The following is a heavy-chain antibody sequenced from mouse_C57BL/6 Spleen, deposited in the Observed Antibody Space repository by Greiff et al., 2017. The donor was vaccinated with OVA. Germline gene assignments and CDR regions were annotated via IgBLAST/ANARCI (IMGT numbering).Heavy chain of an antibody. V-gene: IGHV5-17*01. CDR3: ARGGTGTRAMDY. CDR2: ISSGSSTI. J-gene: IGHJ4*01. CDR1: GFTFSDYG. D-gene: IGHD4-1*01. Sequence: EVHLVESGGGLVKPGGSLKLSCAASGFTFSDYGMHWVRQAPEKGLEWVAYISSGSSTIYYADTVKGRFTISRDNAKNTLFLQMTSLRSEDTAMYYCARGGTGTRAMDYWGQGPSVTVSS.